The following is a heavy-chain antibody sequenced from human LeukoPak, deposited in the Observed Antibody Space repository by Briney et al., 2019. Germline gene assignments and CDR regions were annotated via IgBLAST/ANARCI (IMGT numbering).Heavy chain of an antibody. CDR1: GFTFGDYA. CDR2: IRSKAYGGTT. J-gene: IGHJ4*02. D-gene: IGHD5-18*01. CDR3: AKDRGYSYGVYFDY. V-gene: IGHV3-49*04. Sequence: PGGSLRLSCTVSGFTFGDYAMSWVRQAPGKGLEWVGFIRSKAYGGTTEYAASVKGRFTISRDDSKSIAYLQMNSLRAEDTALYYCAKDRGYSYGVYFDYWGQGTLVTVSS.